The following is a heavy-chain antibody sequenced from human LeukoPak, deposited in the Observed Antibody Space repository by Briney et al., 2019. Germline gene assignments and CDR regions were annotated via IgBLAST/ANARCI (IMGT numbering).Heavy chain of an antibody. D-gene: IGHD3-22*01. CDR3: ARGSSGYYYG. Sequence: PGGSLRLSCAAPGFTFGNYGMTWVRQAPGKGLEWVATISGTGGRTYYADSVKGRFTVSRDNSKNTLHLQMKSLRVEHTAVYYCARGSSGYYYGWGQGTLVTVSS. V-gene: IGHV3-23*01. J-gene: IGHJ4*02. CDR1: GFTFGNYG. CDR2: ISGTGGRT.